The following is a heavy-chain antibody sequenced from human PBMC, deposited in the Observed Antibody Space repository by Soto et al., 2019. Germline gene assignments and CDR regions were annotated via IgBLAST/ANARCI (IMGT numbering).Heavy chain of an antibody. CDR3: ARDPAGRIRPFFDY. CDR2: ISYDGSNK. D-gene: IGHD6-19*01. V-gene: IGHV3-30-3*01. CDR1: GFTFSSYA. J-gene: IGHJ4*02. Sequence: GGSLRLSCAASGFTFSSYAMHWVRQAPGKGLEWVAVISYDGSNKYYADSVKGRFTISRDNSKNTQYLQMNGLRAEDTAVYYCARDPAGRIRPFFDYWGQGTLVTVSS.